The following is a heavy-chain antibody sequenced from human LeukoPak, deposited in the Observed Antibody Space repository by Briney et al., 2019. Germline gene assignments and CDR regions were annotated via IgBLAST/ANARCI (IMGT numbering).Heavy chain of an antibody. D-gene: IGHD2-2*01. V-gene: IGHV3-30-3*01. CDR3: ARDPSYCSSTSCYVFDY. Sequence: GGSLRLSCAASGFTFSSYAMHWVRQAPGKGLEWVAVISYDGSNKYYADSVKGRFTISRDNSKNTLYLQMNSLRAEDTAVYYCARDPSYCSSTSCYVFDYWGQGTTVTVSS. CDR2: ISYDGSNK. J-gene: IGHJ4*03. CDR1: GFTFSSYA.